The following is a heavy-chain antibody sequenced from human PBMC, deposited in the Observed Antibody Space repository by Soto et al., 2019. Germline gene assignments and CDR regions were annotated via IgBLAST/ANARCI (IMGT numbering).Heavy chain of an antibody. CDR3: ARHGGEARPDRYYYYYGMDV. CDR1: GGPISSFY. V-gene: IGHV4-59*08. J-gene: IGHJ6*02. CDR2: IYYSGST. D-gene: IGHD3-16*01. Sequence: SETLSLTSTFSGGPISSFYLILIRQPPEKGLEWIGYIYYSGSTNYNPSLKSRVTISVDMSKNQFSLKLSSVTAADTAVYYCARHGGEARPDRYYYYYGMDVWGQGITVTVSS.